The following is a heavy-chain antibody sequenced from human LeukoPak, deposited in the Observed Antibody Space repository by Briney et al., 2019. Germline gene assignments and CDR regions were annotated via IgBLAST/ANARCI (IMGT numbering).Heavy chain of an antibody. CDR2: MKPDGSEK. Sequence: GGSLRLSCAASGFTFSSYWMSWVRQAPGKGLEWVANMKPDGSEKNYVDSVKGRFTISRDNAKNSLYLQMNSLRAEDTAVYYCARSFDYVWGRDWGQGTLVTVSS. J-gene: IGHJ4*02. D-gene: IGHD3-16*01. V-gene: IGHV3-7*01. CDR1: GFTFSSYW. CDR3: ARSFDYVWGRD.